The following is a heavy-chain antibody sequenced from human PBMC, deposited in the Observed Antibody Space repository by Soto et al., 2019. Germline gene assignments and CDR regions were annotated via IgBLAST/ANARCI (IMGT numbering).Heavy chain of an antibody. Sequence: SETLSLTCAVYGGCFSGYYWSWIRQPPGKGLEWIGEINHSGSTNYNPSLKSRVTISVDTSKNQFSLKLSSVTAADTAVYYCARVSVSSIAARTGRNYYYYYYMDVWGKGTTVTVSS. CDR1: GGCFSGYY. D-gene: IGHD6-6*01. V-gene: IGHV4-34*01. J-gene: IGHJ6*03. CDR3: ARVSVSSIAARTGRNYYYYYYMDV. CDR2: INHSGST.